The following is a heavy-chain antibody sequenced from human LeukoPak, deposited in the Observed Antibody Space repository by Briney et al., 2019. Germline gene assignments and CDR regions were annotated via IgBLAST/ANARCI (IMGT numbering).Heavy chain of an antibody. D-gene: IGHD4-17*01. CDR1: GGTFSSYA. Sequence: SVKVSCKASGGTFSSYAISWVRQAPGQGLEWMGGIIPIFGTANYAQKFQGRVTITADKSTSTAYMELSSLRSEGTAVYYCARGYYGDRFDYWGQGTLVTVSS. CDR3: ARGYYGDRFDY. CDR2: IIPIFGTA. J-gene: IGHJ4*02. V-gene: IGHV1-69*06.